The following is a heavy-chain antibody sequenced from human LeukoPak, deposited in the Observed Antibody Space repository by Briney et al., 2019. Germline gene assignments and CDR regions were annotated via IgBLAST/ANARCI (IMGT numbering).Heavy chain of an antibody. J-gene: IGHJ4*02. CDR2: IYHSGST. D-gene: IGHD3-16*01. V-gene: IGHV4-38-2*02. CDR1: GYSISSGYF. CDR3: ARGGVLKSVDY. Sequence: KPSETLSLTCTVSGYSISSGYFWGWIRQPPGKGLEWIGSIYHSGSTSYNPSLKSRLTISVDTSKNQFSLKLNFVTAADTAVYYCARGGVLKSVDYWGQGTLVAVSS.